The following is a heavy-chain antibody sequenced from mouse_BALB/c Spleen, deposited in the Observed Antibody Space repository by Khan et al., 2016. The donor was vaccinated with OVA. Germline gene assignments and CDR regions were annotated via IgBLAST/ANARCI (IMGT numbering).Heavy chain of an antibody. V-gene: IGHV1-9*01. Sequence: QVQLKESGAELMKPGASVTISCKATGYTFSMYWIEWVKQRPGHGLEWIGDILPGSGNTNNNEKFKGKATFTTHTSSNTAYMELSSLTSEDSAVYYCARGGYNPAMDYWGKGTSVTVSS. J-gene: IGHJ4*01. D-gene: IGHD3-1*01. CDR2: ILPGSGNT. CDR1: GYTFSMYW. CDR3: ARGGYNPAMDY.